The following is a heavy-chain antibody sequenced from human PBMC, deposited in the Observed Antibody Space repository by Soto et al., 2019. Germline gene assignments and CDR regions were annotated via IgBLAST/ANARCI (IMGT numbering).Heavy chain of an antibody. CDR1: GFTLDDYA. CDR2: ISWNTGSI. CDR3: AKDMTPRPVSPIDY. Sequence: GGSLSLSCAASGFTLDDYAMHWVRQAPGKGLEWVSGISWNTGSIRYADSVKGRFTISRDNAKSSLFLQMNSLRAEDTALYYCAKDMTPRPVSPIDYWGQGTLVTVSS. V-gene: IGHV3-9*01. J-gene: IGHJ4*02.